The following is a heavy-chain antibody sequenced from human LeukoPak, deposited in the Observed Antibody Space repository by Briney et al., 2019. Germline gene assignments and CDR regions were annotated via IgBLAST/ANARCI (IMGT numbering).Heavy chain of an antibody. V-gene: IGHV3-48*03. CDR2: ISSSGSTI. CDR1: GFTFSSYE. J-gene: IGHJ4*02. D-gene: IGHD6-19*01. Sequence: GGSLRLSCAASGFTFSSYEMNWVRQAPGKGLEWVSYISSSGSTIYYADSVKGRFTISRDNAKNSLYLQMNSLRAEDTAVYYCARDRRSGRIFDLDYWGQGTPVTVSS. CDR3: ARDRRSGRIFDLDY.